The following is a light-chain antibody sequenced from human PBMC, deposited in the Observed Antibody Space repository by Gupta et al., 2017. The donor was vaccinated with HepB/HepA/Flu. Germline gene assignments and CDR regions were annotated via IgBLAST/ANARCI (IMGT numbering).Light chain of an antibody. Sequence: EIVLTQSPDFQSVTPKEKVTITCRASQSIGSFLHWYQQKPQQSPKLLIKYASQYGSGVPSRFSGSGSGTDFTLTINSLEAEDAATYYCQQSSNLPFTFGHGTKVDIK. CDR3: QQSSNLPFT. CDR2: YAS. V-gene: IGKV6-21*01. CDR1: QSIGSF. J-gene: IGKJ3*01.